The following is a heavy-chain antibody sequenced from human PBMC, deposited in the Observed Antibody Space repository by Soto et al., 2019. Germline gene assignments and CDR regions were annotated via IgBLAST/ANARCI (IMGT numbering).Heavy chain of an antibody. CDR3: ARHETGDYYRH. D-gene: IGHD3-22*01. CDR2: IYYDGST. J-gene: IGHJ3*01. CDR1: GGSITGYY. V-gene: IGHV4-59*08. Sequence: SETLSLTCTVSGGSITGYYWSWFRQPPGKRLEWIGYIYYDGSTYYNPSLESRVTMSVDTSKNRISLRLTSVTAADAAMFYCARHETGDYYRHWGQGTMVTVSS.